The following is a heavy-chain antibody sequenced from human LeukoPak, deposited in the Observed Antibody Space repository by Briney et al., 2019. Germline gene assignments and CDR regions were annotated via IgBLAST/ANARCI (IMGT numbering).Heavy chain of an antibody. V-gene: IGHV4-39*01. J-gene: IGHJ5*02. Sequence: SETLSLTCTVSGGSISSSSYYWGWIRQPPGKGLEWIGSIYYSGSTYYNPSLKSRVTISVDTSKNQFSLKLSSVTAADTAVYYCPRTLRLWELPSNWFDPRGEGTLVTVSS. D-gene: IGHD1-26*01. CDR1: GGSISSSSYY. CDR2: IYYSGST. CDR3: PRTLRLWELPSNWFDP.